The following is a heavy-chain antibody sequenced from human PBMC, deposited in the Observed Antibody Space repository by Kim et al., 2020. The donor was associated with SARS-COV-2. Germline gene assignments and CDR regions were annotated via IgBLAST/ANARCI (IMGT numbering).Heavy chain of an antibody. V-gene: IGHV3-7*01. CDR2: AGSEQ. CDR3: ATLKHYY. J-gene: IGHJ4*01. Sequence: AGSEQYYVDSVKGRFTISRDNAENSLYLQMNSLSAEDTAVYYCATLKHYYWGHGTLVTVSS.